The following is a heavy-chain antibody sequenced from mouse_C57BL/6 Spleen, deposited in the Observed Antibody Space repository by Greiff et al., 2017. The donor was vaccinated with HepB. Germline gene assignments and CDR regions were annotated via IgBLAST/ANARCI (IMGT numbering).Heavy chain of an antibody. CDR2: ISSGSSTI. CDR3: ARRALYYGSSHWYFDV. V-gene: IGHV5-17*01. J-gene: IGHJ1*03. D-gene: IGHD1-1*01. Sequence: EVMLVESGGGLVKPGGSLKLSCAASGFTFSDYGMHWVRQAPEKGLEWVAYISSGSSTIYYADTVKGRFTISRDNAKNTLFLQMTSLRSEDTAMYYCARRALYYGSSHWYFDVWGTGTTVTVSS. CDR1: GFTFSDYG.